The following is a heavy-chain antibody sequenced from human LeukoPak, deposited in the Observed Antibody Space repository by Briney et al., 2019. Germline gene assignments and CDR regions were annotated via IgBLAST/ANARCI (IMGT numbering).Heavy chain of an antibody. Sequence: SETLSLTCTVSGGSISSSSYYWGWIRQPSGKGLEWIGSIYYSGSTYYNPSLKSRVTISVDTSKNQFSLKLSSVTAADTAVYYCARDRGATVVTPPDYNWFDPWGQGTLVTVSS. V-gene: IGHV4-39*07. J-gene: IGHJ5*02. CDR2: IYYSGST. CDR3: ARDRGATVVTPPDYNWFDP. CDR1: GGSISSSSYY. D-gene: IGHD4-23*01.